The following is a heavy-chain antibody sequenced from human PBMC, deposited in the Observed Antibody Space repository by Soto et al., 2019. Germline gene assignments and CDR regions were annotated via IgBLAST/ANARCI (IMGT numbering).Heavy chain of an antibody. CDR1: GFTFSSYA. V-gene: IGHV3-23*01. CDR2: ISGSGDAT. J-gene: IGHJ4*02. CDR3: ARSYLGGNFDS. Sequence: GESLKISCTASGFTFSSYAMTWVRQAPGKGLEWVSSISGSGDATYYADSVKGRFTISRDDSKNTLFLQMDSLRDEDTAMYYCARSYLGGNFDSWGQGTLVTVSS. D-gene: IGHD2-15*01.